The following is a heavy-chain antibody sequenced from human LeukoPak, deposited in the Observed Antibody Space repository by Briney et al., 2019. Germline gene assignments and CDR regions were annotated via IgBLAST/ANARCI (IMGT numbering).Heavy chain of an antibody. CDR3: ARVGTYYDFWSGYYRYYYYMDV. CDR1: GGSISSYY. J-gene: IGHJ6*03. V-gene: IGHV4-59*01. Sequence: SETLSLTCTVSGGSISSYYWSWIRQPPGKGLEWIGYIYYSGSTNYNPSLKSRVTISVDTSKNQFSLKLSSVTAADTAVYYWARVGTYYDFWSGYYRYYYYMDVWGKGTTVTVSS. D-gene: IGHD3-3*01. CDR2: IYYSGST.